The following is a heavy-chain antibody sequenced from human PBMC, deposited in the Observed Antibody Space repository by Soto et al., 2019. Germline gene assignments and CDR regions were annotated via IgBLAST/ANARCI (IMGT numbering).Heavy chain of an antibody. D-gene: IGHD3-3*01. CDR3: ARRDTSGFLRYFDN. CDR1: GGTLSRFINYP. V-gene: IGHV1-69*06. J-gene: IGHJ4*02. CDR2: IVPNVGTV. Sequence: QMQLVQSGAEVKKPGSSVKVSCKASGGTLSRFINYPINWVRQAPGQGLEWMGGIVPNVGTVNYAQKFQGRGTITADKSTGTAYMEVSSLRSEDTALYYCARRDTSGFLRYFDNWGQGTLVTVSS.